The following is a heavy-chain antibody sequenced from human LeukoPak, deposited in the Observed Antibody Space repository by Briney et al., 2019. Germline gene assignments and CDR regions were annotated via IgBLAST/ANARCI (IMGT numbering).Heavy chain of an antibody. CDR1: RFPFTGYG. CDR3: AKDRAWEVRGFGDYDY. V-gene: IGHV3-30*02. Sequence: GSLRISFAKSRFPFTGYGMPWVRPAPGKGLGGGAFIRFDGSNKYYADSVEGRFTISRDNSKNTLYLQMNSLRPEDTAVYYCAKDRAWEVRGFGDYDYWGQGTLVTVSS. D-gene: IGHD3-10*01. J-gene: IGHJ4*02. CDR2: IRFDGSNK.